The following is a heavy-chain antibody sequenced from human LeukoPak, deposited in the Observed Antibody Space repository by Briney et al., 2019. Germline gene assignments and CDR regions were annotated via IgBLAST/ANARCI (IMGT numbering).Heavy chain of an antibody. Sequence: SETLSLTCAVYGVSFSGYYWSWIRQPPGKGLEWIGEINHSGSTNYNPSLKSRVTISVDTSKNQFSLKLSSVTAADTAVYYCARGITMVRGVINPWGQGTLVTVSS. D-gene: IGHD3-10*01. J-gene: IGHJ5*02. CDR2: INHSGST. V-gene: IGHV4-34*01. CDR1: GVSFSGYY. CDR3: ARGITMVRGVINP.